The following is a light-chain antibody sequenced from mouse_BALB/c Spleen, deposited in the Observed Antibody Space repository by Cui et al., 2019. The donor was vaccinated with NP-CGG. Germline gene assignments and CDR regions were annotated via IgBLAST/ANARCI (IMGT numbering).Light chain of an antibody. CDR2: GTN. CDR3: ALWYSNHWV. J-gene: IGLJ1*01. V-gene: IGLV1*01. Sequence: QDVVTQESTLTTSPGETVTLTCRSSTGAVTTSNYANWVQEKPDHLFTGLIGGTNNRVPGVPARFSGSLIGDKAALTITGAQTEDEAIYFCALWYSNHWVFGGGTELTVL. CDR1: TGAVTTSNY.